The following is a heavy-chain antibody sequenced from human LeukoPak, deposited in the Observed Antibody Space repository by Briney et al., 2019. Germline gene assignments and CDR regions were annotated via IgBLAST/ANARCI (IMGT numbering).Heavy chain of an antibody. D-gene: IGHD6-6*01. V-gene: IGHV3-30*02. CDR3: AKDKGYSGSSGVYSFDI. CDR2: IWSDGSNK. J-gene: IGHJ3*02. CDR1: AFTFSSYG. Sequence: GGSLRLSCAASAFTFSSYGMHWVRLAPGEGLEWLAFIWSDGSNKYYADSVKGRFTISRDNSKNTLFLQMNSLRVEDTAVYYCAKDKGYSGSSGVYSFDIWGQGTVVTVSS.